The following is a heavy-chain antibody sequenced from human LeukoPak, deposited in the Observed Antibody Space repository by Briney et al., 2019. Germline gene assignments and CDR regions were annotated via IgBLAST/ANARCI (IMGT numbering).Heavy chain of an antibody. J-gene: IGHJ4*02. Sequence: GGSLRLSCAASRFTFSSYSMNWVCQAPGRGLEWVSYITSSSSTIFYTDSVKGRFTISRDNAKNSLYLQMNSLRVEDTAVYYCVRGDSRDFWGQGTLVTVSS. D-gene: IGHD6-13*01. CDR2: ITSSSSTI. CDR1: RFTFSSYS. CDR3: VRGDSRDF. V-gene: IGHV3-48*04.